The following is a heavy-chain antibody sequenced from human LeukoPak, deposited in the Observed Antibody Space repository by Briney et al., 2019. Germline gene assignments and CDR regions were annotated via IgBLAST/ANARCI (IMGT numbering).Heavy chain of an antibody. CDR1: SGSISSHY. J-gene: IGHJ5*02. V-gene: IGHV4-59*11. Sequence: SATLSLTCSVSSGSISSHYWSWIRQPPGKGLEWIGYIYYSGNTNHNPSLKSRVTRSVDTSKNQFPLKLSSVTAADTAVYYCAREESMVRGASWFDPWGQGTLVTVSP. CDR3: AREESMVRGASWFDP. CDR2: IYYSGNT. D-gene: IGHD3-10*01.